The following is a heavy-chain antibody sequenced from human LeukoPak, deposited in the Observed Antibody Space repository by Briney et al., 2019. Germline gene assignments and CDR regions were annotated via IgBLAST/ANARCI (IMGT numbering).Heavy chain of an antibody. CDR3: AREEIVLYSSSWYEY. J-gene: IGHJ4*02. Sequence: ASVNVSCKASGGTFSSYAISWVRQAPGQGLEWMGGIIPIFGTANCAQKFQGRVTITADESTSTAYMELSSLRSEDTAVYYCAREEIVLYSSSWYEYWGQGTLVTVSS. D-gene: IGHD6-13*01. CDR2: IIPIFGTA. V-gene: IGHV1-69*13. CDR1: GGTFSSYA.